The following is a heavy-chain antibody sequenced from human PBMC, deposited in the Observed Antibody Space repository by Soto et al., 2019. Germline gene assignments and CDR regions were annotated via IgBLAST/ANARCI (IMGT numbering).Heavy chain of an antibody. CDR1: GYTFTTYG. V-gene: IGHV1-18*01. CDR2: ISANNGNT. J-gene: IGHJ4*02. Sequence: VASVKVSCKASGYTFTTYGISWVRQAPRRGLEWMGWISANNGNTDYAQKFQGRVTMTTDASTSTAYMELRSLRSDDTAVYYCATTTGYCSGDTCYSLDYWGQGTLVTVYS. D-gene: IGHD2-15*01. CDR3: ATTTGYCSGDTCYSLDY.